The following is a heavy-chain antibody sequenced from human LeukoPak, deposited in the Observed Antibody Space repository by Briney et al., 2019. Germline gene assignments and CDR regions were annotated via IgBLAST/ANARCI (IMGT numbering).Heavy chain of an antibody. Sequence: QPGRSLRLSCAASGFTFSNYALHWVRQAPGKGLEWVAVISYDGSNKYYADSVKGRFTISRDNSKNTLYLQMNSLRAEDTAVYYCAKDNDYYYYYMDVWGKGTTVTVSS. D-gene: IGHD2-8*01. CDR1: GFTFSNYA. V-gene: IGHV3-30*04. CDR3: AKDNDYYYYYMDV. CDR2: ISYDGSNK. J-gene: IGHJ6*03.